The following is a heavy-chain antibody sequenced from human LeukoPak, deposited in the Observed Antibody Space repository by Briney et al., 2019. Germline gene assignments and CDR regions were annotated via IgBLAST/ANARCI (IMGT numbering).Heavy chain of an antibody. D-gene: IGHD4-11*01. CDR2: ISDNGDDT. V-gene: IGHV3-23*01. CDR1: GFTFSSYA. CDR3: AKGYYGNYVAVDY. J-gene: IGHJ4*02. Sequence: GGSLRLSCAASGFTFSSYAMIWVLQAPGKGLYWVSSISDNGDDTYYADSVKGRFAISRDKSTNTLYLQMNSLRADDTAVYYCAKGYYGNYVAVDYWGQGTLVTVSS.